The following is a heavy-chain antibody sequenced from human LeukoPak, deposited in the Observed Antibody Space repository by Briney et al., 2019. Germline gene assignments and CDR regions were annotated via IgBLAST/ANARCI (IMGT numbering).Heavy chain of an antibody. Sequence: ASVKVSCKVSGYTLTELSMHWVRQAPGKGLEWMGGFDPEDGETIYAQKFQGRVTTTEDTSTDTAYMELSSLRSEDTAVYYCARVGATGTWYFDYWGQGTLVTVSS. CDR1: GYTLTELS. J-gene: IGHJ4*02. D-gene: IGHD1-26*01. CDR3: ARVGATGTWYFDY. V-gene: IGHV1-24*01. CDR2: FDPEDGET.